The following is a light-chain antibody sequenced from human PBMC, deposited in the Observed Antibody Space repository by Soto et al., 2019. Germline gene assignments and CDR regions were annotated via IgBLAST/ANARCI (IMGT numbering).Light chain of an antibody. CDR1: SSDVGGYNY. CDR2: DVS. Sequence: QSVLTQPRSVSGSPGQSVTISCTGTSSDVGGYNYVSWYQQHPGKAPKVMIYDVSKRPSGVPHRFSGSKSGNTASLTISGLQAEDEADYYCCSYAGSYTYVFGTGTKVTVL. V-gene: IGLV2-11*01. J-gene: IGLJ1*01. CDR3: CSYAGSYTYV.